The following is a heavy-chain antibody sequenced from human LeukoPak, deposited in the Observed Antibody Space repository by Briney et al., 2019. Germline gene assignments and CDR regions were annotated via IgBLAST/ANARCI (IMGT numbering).Heavy chain of an antibody. V-gene: IGHV3-21*01. Sequence: GGSLRLSCAASGFTFSIYTMNWVRQAPGKGLEWVSSISGSSSYIHYGDPLKGRFTISRDDAKNSLFLQIKSLRVGDTAVYYCVRGLSIAGYYLDYWGQGTLVTVSS. CDR3: VRGLSIAGYYLDY. CDR2: ISGSSSYI. CDR1: GFTFSIYT. J-gene: IGHJ4*02. D-gene: IGHD3-16*02.